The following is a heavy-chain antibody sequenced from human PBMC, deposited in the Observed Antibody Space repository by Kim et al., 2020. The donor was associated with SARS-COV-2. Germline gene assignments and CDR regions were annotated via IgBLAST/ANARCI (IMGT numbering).Heavy chain of an antibody. CDR3: ASTVAGTSGRDY. V-gene: IGHV3-21*01. Sequence: YYADSVKGRFTISRDNAKNSLYLQMNSLRAEDTAVYYCASTVAGTSGRDYWGQGTLVTVSS. J-gene: IGHJ4*02. D-gene: IGHD6-19*01.